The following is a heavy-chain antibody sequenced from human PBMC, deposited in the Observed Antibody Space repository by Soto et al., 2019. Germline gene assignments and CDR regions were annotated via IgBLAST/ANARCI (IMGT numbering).Heavy chain of an antibody. CDR3: VKGHVYSSGCLDS. CDR2: ISSNGGST. D-gene: IGHD6-19*01. J-gene: IGHJ4*02. CDR1: GFTFSSYA. Sequence: GGSLRLSCSASGFTFSSYAMHWVRQAPGKGLEHVSAISSNGGSTYSADSVKGRFTISRDNSKNTLYLQMSSLRAEDTAVYYCVKGHVYSSGCLDSSSQGTLVTVSS. V-gene: IGHV3-64D*06.